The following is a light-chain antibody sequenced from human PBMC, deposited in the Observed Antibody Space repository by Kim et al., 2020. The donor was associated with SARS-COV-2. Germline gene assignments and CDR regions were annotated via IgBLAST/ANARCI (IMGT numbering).Light chain of an antibody. V-gene: IGLV2-18*02. J-gene: IGLJ3*02. CDR2: DVN. Sequence: GQSRTISFTGTSSDVGTSNRVSWYQQPPGTAPKLVIYDVNIRPSGVPDRFSGSKSGNTASLTISGLQGEDEADYYCSSSTSSSTLVFGGGTKLTVL. CDR1: SSDVGTSNR. CDR3: SSSTSSSTLV.